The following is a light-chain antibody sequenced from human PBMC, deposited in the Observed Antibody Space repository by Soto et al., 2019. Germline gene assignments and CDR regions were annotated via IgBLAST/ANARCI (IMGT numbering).Light chain of an antibody. CDR3: CSYAGSYSLV. V-gene: IGLV2-11*01. CDR1: SGDVGVYEY. Sequence: QSVLTQPRSVSGSPGQSVAISCTGTSGDVGVYEYVSWYQQHPGKAPKLMVYAVTKRPSGVPDRFSGSKSGNTASLTISGLQAEDAADYYCCSYAGSYSLVFGGGTKLTVL. J-gene: IGLJ2*01. CDR2: AVT.